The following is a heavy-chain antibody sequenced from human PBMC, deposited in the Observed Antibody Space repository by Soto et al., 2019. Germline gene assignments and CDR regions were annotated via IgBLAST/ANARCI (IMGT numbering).Heavy chain of an antibody. CDR1: GGSISSGDYY. V-gene: IGHV4-30-4*01. J-gene: IGHJ4*02. CDR2: IYYSGST. D-gene: IGHD3-16*02. Sequence: SETLSLTCTVSGGSISSGDYYWSWIRQPPGKGLEWIGYIYYSGSTYYNPSLKSRVTISVDTSKNQFSLKLSSVTAADTAVYYCARLMITFGGVIVKTFDYWGQGTLVTVSS. CDR3: ARLMITFGGVIVKTFDY.